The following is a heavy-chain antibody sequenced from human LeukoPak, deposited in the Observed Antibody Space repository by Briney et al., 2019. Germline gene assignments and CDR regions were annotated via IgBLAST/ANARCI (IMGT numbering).Heavy chain of an antibody. D-gene: IGHD6-6*01. J-gene: IGHJ4*02. CDR1: GFTFNSYV. CDR2: LPPDELGI. V-gene: IGHV3-74*01. Sequence: GGSLRLSCGASGFTFNSYVVSWVRQAPGMGLVWVSRLPPDELGIIYADSVKGRFTVSRDNAKNTVYLQMNNLRVDDTAMYYCVGTIASRGSEYWGQGALVTVSS. CDR3: VGTIASRGSEY.